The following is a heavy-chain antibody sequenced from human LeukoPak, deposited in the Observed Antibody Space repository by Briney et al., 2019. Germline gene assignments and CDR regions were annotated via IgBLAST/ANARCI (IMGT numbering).Heavy chain of an antibody. Sequence: SVKVSCKASGGTFSSYGVNWVRQAPGQGLEWMGRIVPILDITDYAQNFQGRVTITADKSTSTAYMEVNSLKSEDTAVYYCARGGSSLPLGYWGQGTLVTVSS. V-gene: IGHV1-69*04. CDR2: IVPILDIT. CDR3: ARGGSSLPLGY. D-gene: IGHD1-26*01. J-gene: IGHJ4*02. CDR1: GGTFSSYG.